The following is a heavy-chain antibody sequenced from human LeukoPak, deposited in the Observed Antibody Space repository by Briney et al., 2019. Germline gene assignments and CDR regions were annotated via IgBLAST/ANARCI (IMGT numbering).Heavy chain of an antibody. Sequence: PGGSLRLSCAASGFTFDDYAMHWVRQAPGKGLEWVSGISWNSGCIGYADSVKGRFTISRDNAKNSLYLQMNSLRAEDTALYYCAKDIGGGLFDYWGQGTLVTVSS. J-gene: IGHJ4*02. CDR3: AKDIGGGLFDY. V-gene: IGHV3-9*01. CDR1: GFTFDDYA. CDR2: ISWNSGCI. D-gene: IGHD3-16*01.